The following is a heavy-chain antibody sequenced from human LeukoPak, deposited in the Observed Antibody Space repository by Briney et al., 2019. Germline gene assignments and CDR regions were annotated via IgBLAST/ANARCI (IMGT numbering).Heavy chain of an antibody. Sequence: TGGSLRLSCVASGFTFGIYDMNWVRQAPGKGLQWVSQISGSSRATSYAGFGRDRFTIDSDNSKKTLYMQMSGVRVEDTDMYYCVKDPRDICGTNWFVSWGQGTLLIVSS. V-gene: IGHV3-23*01. CDR1: GFTFGIYD. D-gene: IGHD2-21*01. CDR2: ISGSSRAT. CDR3: VKDPRDICGTNWFVS. J-gene: IGHJ5*01.